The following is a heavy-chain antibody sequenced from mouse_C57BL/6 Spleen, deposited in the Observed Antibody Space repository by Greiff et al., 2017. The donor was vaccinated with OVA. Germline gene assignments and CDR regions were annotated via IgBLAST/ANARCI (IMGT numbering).Heavy chain of an antibody. CDR2: IDPSDSYT. J-gene: IGHJ1*03. V-gene: IGHV1-69*01. Sequence: QVQLKQPGAELVMPGASVKLSCKASGYTFTSYWMHWVKQRPGQGLEWIGEIDPSDSYTNYNQKFKGKSTLTVDKSSSTAYMQLSSLTSEDSAVYYCARSGITTVEGYFDVWGTGTTVTVSS. D-gene: IGHD1-1*01. CDR1: GYTFTSYW. CDR3: ARSGITTVEGYFDV.